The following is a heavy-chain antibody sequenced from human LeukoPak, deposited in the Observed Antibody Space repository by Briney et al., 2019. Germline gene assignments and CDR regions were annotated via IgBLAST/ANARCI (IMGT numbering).Heavy chain of an antibody. CDR2: INPNSGET. J-gene: IGHJ3*02. CDR3: ATTGDAFDI. Sequence: ASVKVSCKASAYIFTDYYMDWVRQAPGQGPEWMGWINPNSGETNYAQKFQGRVTMTRDTSISTAYLELSWLRSDDTALYYCATTGDAFDIWGQGTMVTVSS. CDR1: AYIFTDYY. V-gene: IGHV1-2*02. D-gene: IGHD4-17*01.